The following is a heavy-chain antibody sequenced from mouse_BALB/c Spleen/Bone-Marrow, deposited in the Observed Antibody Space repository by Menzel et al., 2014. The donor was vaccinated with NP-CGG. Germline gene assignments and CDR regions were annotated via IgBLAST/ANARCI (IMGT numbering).Heavy chain of an antibody. D-gene: IGHD2-3*01. CDR3: ARCDGYFDY. V-gene: IGHV1-54*01. CDR1: GYAFTDYL. CDR2: INPGSGST. J-gene: IGHJ2*01. Sequence: VKLVESGAELVRPGTSVKVSCKASGYAFTDYLMEWLKQRPGQGLEWIGVINPGSGSTNYNEKFKDKATLTADRSSSTAYMQLSSLTSDDSAVYFCARCDGYFDYWGQGTILTVSS.